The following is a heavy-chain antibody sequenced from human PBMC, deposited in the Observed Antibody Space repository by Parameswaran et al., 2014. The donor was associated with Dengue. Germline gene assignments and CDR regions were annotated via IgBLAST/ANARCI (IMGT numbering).Heavy chain of an antibody. CDR3: ARGPYYYGMDV. V-gene: IGHV4-59*13. Sequence: RWIRQPQEGLEWIGYIYYSGSTNYNPSLKSRVTISVDTSKNQFSLKLSSVTAADTAVYYCARGPYYYGMDVWGQGTTVTVSS. J-gene: IGHJ6*02. CDR2: IYYSGST.